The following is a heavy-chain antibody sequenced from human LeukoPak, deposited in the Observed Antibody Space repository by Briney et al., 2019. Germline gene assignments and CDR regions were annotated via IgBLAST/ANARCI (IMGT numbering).Heavy chain of an antibody. J-gene: IGHJ4*02. CDR3: ARGGSGSYYNGSIDY. CDR2: INHSGST. V-gene: IGHV4-34*01. D-gene: IGHD3-10*01. CDR1: GGSFSGYY. Sequence: SETLSLTSAVYGGSFSGYYWSWIRQPPGKGLEWIGEINHSGSTNYNPSLKSRVTISVDTSKNQFSLKLSSVTAADTAVYYCARGGSGSYYNGSIDYWGQGTLVTVSS.